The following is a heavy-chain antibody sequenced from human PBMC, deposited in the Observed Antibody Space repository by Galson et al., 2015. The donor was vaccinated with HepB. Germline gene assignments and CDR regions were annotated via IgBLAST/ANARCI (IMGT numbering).Heavy chain of an antibody. CDR1: RFTFSSYD. Sequence: SLRLSCAASRFTFSSYDMHWVRQAPGKGLEWVAVISYDGSNKYYADSVKGRFTISRDNSKNTLYLQMDSLRAEDTAVYYCAKDLAMFGPYYYGMDVWGQGTTVTVSS. V-gene: IGHV3-30*18. CDR3: AKDLAMFGPYYYGMDV. D-gene: IGHD3-10*02. J-gene: IGHJ6*02. CDR2: ISYDGSNK.